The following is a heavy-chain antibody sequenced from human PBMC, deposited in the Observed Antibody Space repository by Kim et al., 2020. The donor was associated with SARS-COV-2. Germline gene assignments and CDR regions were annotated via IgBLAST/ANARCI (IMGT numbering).Heavy chain of an antibody. Sequence: SETLSLTCTVSGGSISSGGYYWSWIRQHPGKGLEWIGYIYYSGSTYYNPSLKSRVTISVDTSKNQFSLKLSSVTAADTAVYYCARDCGAPSGLYDYWGQGTLVTVSS. V-gene: IGHV4-31*03. CDR1: GGSISSGGYY. CDR2: IYYSGST. D-gene: IGHD3-10*01. CDR3: ARDCGAPSGLYDY. J-gene: IGHJ4*02.